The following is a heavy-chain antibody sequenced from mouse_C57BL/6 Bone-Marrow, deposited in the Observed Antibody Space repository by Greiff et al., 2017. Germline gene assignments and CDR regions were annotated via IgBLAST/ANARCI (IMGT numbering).Heavy chain of an antibody. Sequence: QVQLQQPGAELVKPGASVKLSCKASGYTFTSYWMQWVKQRPGQGLEWIGEIDPSDSYTNYNQKFKGKATLTVDTASSTAYMQISSLTSEDSAVYYCAREGGNPWFAYWGQGTLVTVSA. CDR3: AREGGNPWFAY. CDR1: GYTFTSYW. J-gene: IGHJ3*01. CDR2: IDPSDSYT. V-gene: IGHV1-50*01. D-gene: IGHD2-1*01.